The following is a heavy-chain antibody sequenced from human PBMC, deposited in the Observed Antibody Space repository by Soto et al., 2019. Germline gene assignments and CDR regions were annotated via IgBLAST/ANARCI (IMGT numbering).Heavy chain of an antibody. CDR1: GGSISSYY. Sequence: PSETLSLTCTVSGGSISSYYWGWIRQPPGTGLEWIGEINHSGSTNYNPSLKSRVTISVDKSKNQFSLKLSSVTAADTAVYYCARDPGSSGWYAPYYYYGMDVWGQGTTVTVSS. J-gene: IGHJ6*02. V-gene: IGHV4-34*01. CDR2: INHSGST. CDR3: ARDPGSSGWYAPYYYYGMDV. D-gene: IGHD6-19*01.